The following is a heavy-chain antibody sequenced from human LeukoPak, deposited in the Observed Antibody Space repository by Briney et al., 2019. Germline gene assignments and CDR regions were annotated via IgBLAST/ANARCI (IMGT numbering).Heavy chain of an antibody. CDR1: GGSISSYY. CDR2: IYYSGST. CDR3: ARADDDFTLFDY. V-gene: IGHV4-59*01. Sequence: SETLSLTCTVSGGSISSYYWSWIRQPPGKGLEWIGYIYYSGSTNYNPSLKSRVTISVDTSKNQLSLKLTSVTAADTAMYYCARADDDFTLFDYWGQGTLVTVSS. J-gene: IGHJ4*02. D-gene: IGHD1-1*01.